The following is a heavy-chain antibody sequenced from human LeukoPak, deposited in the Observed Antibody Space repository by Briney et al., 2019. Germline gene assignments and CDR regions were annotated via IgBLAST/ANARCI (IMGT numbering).Heavy chain of an antibody. CDR1: GFTFSSYW. CDR3: AKRWSGSHFEGFDY. J-gene: IGHJ4*02. D-gene: IGHD1-26*01. Sequence: GGSLRLSCAASGFTFSSYWMSWVRQAPGKGLEWVANIKQDGSEKYYVDSVKGRFTISRDNAKNSLYLQMNSLRVEDTAVYYCAKRWSGSHFEGFDYWGQGTLVTVSS. CDR2: IKQDGSEK. V-gene: IGHV3-7*01.